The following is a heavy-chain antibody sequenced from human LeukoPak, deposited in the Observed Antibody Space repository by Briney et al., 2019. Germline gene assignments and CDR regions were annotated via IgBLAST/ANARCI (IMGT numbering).Heavy chain of an antibody. CDR1: GYSFASYW. CDR2: IFPGDSDT. J-gene: IGHJ3*02. D-gene: IGHD5-18*01. Sequence: GESLKISCKGSGYSFASYWIGWVRQMPGKGLEWMGIIFPGDSDTRYSPSFQGQVTISADKSISTASLQWSSLKASDTAMYYCARPRYSYAYDAFDIWGQGTMVTVSS. CDR3: ARPRYSYAYDAFDI. V-gene: IGHV5-51*01.